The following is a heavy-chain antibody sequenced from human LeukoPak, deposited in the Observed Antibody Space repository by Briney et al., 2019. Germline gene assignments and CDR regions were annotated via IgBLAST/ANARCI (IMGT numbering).Heavy chain of an antibody. D-gene: IGHD5-24*01. V-gene: IGHV3-21*01. Sequence: GESLRLSCAASGFTFSSYSMNWVRQAPGKGLEWVSSISSSSYIYYADSVKGRFTISRDNAKNSLYLQMHSLRAEDTAVYYCARESRDGYNSLYVFDNWGQGTIVSVSS. CDR3: ARESRDGYNSLYVFDN. CDR2: ISSSSYI. J-gene: IGHJ3*02. CDR1: GFTFSSYS.